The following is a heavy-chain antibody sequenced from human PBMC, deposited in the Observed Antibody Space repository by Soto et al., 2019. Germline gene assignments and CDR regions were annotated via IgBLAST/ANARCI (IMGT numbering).Heavy chain of an antibody. D-gene: IGHD3-22*01. CDR1: GFTFSSYV. CDR3: AKGERVDSSGYYYKDAFDI. J-gene: IGHJ3*02. V-gene: IGHV3-23*01. CDR2: ISSTGGST. Sequence: EVQLLVSGGGLVQPGGSLRLSCAASGFTFSSYVMSWVRQTPGKGLEWVSAISSTGGSTNYADSVKGRCTISRDNSKNTGYMQMNSLRAEDTAVYYCAKGERVDSSGYYYKDAFDIWGQGTMVTVSS.